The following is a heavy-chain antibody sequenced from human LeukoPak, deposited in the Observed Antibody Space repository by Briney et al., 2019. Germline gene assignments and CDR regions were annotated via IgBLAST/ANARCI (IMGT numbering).Heavy chain of an antibody. Sequence: GGSLRLSCAASGFTFSSYSMSWVRQAPGKGLEWVSAISGSGGSTYYADSVKGRFTISRDNSKNTLYLQMNSLRAEDTAVYYCARDGGNPLDYWGQGTLVTVSS. J-gene: IGHJ4*02. CDR3: ARDGGNPLDY. V-gene: IGHV3-23*01. CDR1: GFTFSSYS. CDR2: ISGSGGST. D-gene: IGHD1-14*01.